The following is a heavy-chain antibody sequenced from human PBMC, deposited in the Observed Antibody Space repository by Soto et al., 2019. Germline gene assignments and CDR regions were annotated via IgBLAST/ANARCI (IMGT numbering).Heavy chain of an antibody. J-gene: IGHJ6*02. Sequence: APVKVACKVSGYTLSELSMHWVRLAPGKGLEWMGGFDPEDGETIYAQKFQGRVTMTEDTSTDTAYRELSSLTAEDTAVYYCATRSPAEGTAMVPYSYGMDVWGQGTTVTVSS. V-gene: IGHV1-24*01. CDR1: GYTLSELS. CDR2: FDPEDGET. D-gene: IGHD5-18*01. CDR3: ATRSPAEGTAMVPYSYGMDV.